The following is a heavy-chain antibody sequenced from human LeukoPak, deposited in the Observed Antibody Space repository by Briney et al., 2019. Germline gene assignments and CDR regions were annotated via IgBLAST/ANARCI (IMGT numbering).Heavy chain of an antibody. V-gene: IGHV3-66*01. J-gene: IGHJ4*02. Sequence: PGGSLRLSCAASGFTVSSNYMSWVRQAPGKGLEWVSAIYSGGSTYYADSVKGRFTISRDNSKNTLYLQMNSLRAEDTAVYYCAREIGSLRVFDYWGQGTLVTVSS. CDR1: GFTVSSNY. CDR3: AREIGSLRVFDY. CDR2: IYSGGST. D-gene: IGHD2-15*01.